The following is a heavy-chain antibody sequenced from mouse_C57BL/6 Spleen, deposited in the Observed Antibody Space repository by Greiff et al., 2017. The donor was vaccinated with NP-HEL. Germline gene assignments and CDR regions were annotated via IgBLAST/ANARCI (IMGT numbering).Heavy chain of an antibody. D-gene: IGHD4-1*01. J-gene: IGHJ2*01. CDR2: IYPGDGDT. Sequence: VKLQESGAELVKPGASVKISCKASGYAFSSYWMNWVKQRPGKGLEWIGQIYPGDGDTNYNGKFKGKATLTADKSSSTAYMQLSSLTSEDSAVYFCARGGTGTSVDYWGQGTTLTVSS. V-gene: IGHV1-80*01. CDR3: ARGGTGTSVDY. CDR1: GYAFSSYW.